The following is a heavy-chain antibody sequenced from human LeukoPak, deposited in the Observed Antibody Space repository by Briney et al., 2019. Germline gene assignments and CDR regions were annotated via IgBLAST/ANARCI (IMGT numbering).Heavy chain of an antibody. V-gene: IGHV3-48*04. Sequence: GGSLRLSCAASGFNFIDYSMNWVRQAPGKGLEWISYIGISSGNTKYADSVKGLFTISRDNARNSLYLQMNSLRVEDSSMYYCARDHRYAFDNWGHGTLVTVSS. J-gene: IGHJ4*01. CDR1: GFNFIDYS. D-gene: IGHD5-12*01. CDR3: ARDHRYAFDN. CDR2: IGISSGNT.